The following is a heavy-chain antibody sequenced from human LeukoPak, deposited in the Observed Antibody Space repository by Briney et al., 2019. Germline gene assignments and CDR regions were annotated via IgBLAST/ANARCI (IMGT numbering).Heavy chain of an antibody. CDR2: ISDTGNT. J-gene: IGHJ4*02. CDR3: ARHTIRGVVFDY. Sequence: SETLPLTCTVSGGSITTDYWSWIRQPPGKGLEWIGYISDTGNTIYNTSLESRVSISVDTSKNQFSLKLSSVTAADTAVYYCARHTIRGVVFDYWGRGTRVTVSS. V-gene: IGHV4-59*08. D-gene: IGHD3-10*01. CDR1: GGSITTDY.